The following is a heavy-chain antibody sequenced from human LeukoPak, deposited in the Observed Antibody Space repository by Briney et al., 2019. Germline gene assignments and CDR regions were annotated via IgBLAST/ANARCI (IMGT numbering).Heavy chain of an antibody. CDR3: ARTYDGSGYYYWTEAFDI. CDR1: GYTFTSYG. J-gene: IGHJ3*02. Sequence: ASVKVSCKPSGYTFTSYGISWVRQAPGQGLEWMGWISAYNGNTNYAQKLQGRVTMTTDTSTSTAYMELRGLRSDDTAVYYCARTYDGSGYYYWTEAFDIWGQGTMVTVSS. CDR2: ISAYNGNT. V-gene: IGHV1-18*01. D-gene: IGHD3-22*01.